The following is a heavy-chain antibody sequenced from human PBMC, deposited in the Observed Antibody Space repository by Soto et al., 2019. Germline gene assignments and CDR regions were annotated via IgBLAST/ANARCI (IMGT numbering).Heavy chain of an antibody. D-gene: IGHD2-8*02. J-gene: IGHJ4*02. CDR2: INHSGST. CDR1: GGSFSGYS. CDR3: ARDKITGLFDY. V-gene: IGHV4-34*01. Sequence: QVQLQQWGAGLLKPSETLSLTCAVYGGSFSGYSWTWIRQPPGTGLEWIGEINHSGSTNYNPSLESRVTISVDTSKIQFSLKLTSVTAADTAVYYCARDKITGLFDYWGQGTRVTGSS.